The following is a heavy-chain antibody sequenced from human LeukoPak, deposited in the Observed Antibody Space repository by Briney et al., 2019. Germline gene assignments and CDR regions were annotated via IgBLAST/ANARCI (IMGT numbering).Heavy chain of an antibody. CDR3: ARASGSYSSFDY. D-gene: IGHD1-26*01. V-gene: IGHV3-72*01. Sequence: GGSLRLSCAASGFTFSDHYMDWVRQAPGKGLEWVGRSRNKANDYTTEYAASVNGRFTISRDDSKNSLYLQMNSLRTEDTAVYYCARASGSYSSFDYWGQGTLVTVSS. CDR1: GFTFSDHY. J-gene: IGHJ4*02. CDR2: SRNKANDYTT.